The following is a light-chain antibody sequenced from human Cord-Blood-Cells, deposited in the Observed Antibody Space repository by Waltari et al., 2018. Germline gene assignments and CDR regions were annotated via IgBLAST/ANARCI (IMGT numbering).Light chain of an antibody. J-gene: IGLJ3*02. CDR2: TDS. CDR3: QSADSSGTYAV. Sequence: SYELTQPPSVSVSPGQTARITCPGDALPKQYAYWYQQKPGQAPVLVIYTDSERPSGIPERFSGSSSGTTVTLTISGVQAEDEADYYCQSADSSGTYAVFGGGTKLTVL. CDR1: ALPKQY. V-gene: IGLV3-25*03.